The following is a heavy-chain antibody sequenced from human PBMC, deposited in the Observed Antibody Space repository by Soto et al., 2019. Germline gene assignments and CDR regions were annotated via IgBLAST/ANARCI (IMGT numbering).Heavy chain of an antibody. CDR3: ARYRLRDTGSEFDY. CDR2: IPYSGSS. CDR1: GVCIRSEAYS. J-gene: IGHJ4*02. D-gene: IGHD3-16*01. V-gene: IGHV4-31*11. Sequence: SETVSLSCAVSGVCIRSEAYSWTWIRQHPVKGXEWIGYIPYSGSSYYNPLVKSRVTMSVDTSKNQFSLKLTYVNAADTAVYYCARYRLRDTGSEFDYWGQGALVTVSS.